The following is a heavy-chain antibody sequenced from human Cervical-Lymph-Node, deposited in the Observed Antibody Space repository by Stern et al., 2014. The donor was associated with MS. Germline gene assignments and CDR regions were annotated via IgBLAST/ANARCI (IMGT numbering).Heavy chain of an antibody. CDR3: SRHLPYSSSWYNWFDP. V-gene: IGHV4-39*01. J-gene: IGHJ5*02. D-gene: IGHD6-13*01. CDR1: GGSVSDSRYY. Sequence: QLQLQESGPGLVKPSETLSLTCAVSGGSVSDSRYYWGWIRQPPGKGLEWIGSVSYTGSTYNNPSFRSTAPISVTTTKTHFSLQLTSVTAADTALYYCSRHLPYSSSWYNWFDPWGQGTLVTVSS. CDR2: VSYTGST.